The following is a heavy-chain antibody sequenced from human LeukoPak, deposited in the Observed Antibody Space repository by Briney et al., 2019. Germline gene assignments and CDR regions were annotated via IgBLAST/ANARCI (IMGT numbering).Heavy chain of an antibody. D-gene: IGHD2-15*01. V-gene: IGHV3-33*01. J-gene: IGHJ6*02. CDR1: GFTFNTYG. Sequence: PGRSLGLSCAASGFTFNTYGMNWVRQAPGKGLEWVGVIWYDGSIKYYADSVKGRFTISRDNSKNMMYLQMNSLRAEDTAVYRCARIDCTGGSCRQYYYYGMDVWGQGTTVTVSS. CDR2: IWYDGSIK. CDR3: ARIDCTGGSCRQYYYYGMDV.